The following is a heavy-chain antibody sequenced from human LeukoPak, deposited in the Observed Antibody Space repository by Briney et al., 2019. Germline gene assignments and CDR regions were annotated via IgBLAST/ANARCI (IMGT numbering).Heavy chain of an antibody. J-gene: IGHJ4*02. V-gene: IGHV1-69*04. CDR2: IIPILGIA. D-gene: IGHD2-15*01. CDR3: ARESGDCSGGSCLNY. CDR1: GGTFSSYA. Sequence: GSSVTVSCKASGGTFSSYAISWVRQAPGQGLEWMGRIIPILGIANYAQKFRGGVTITADKSTSTAYMELSSLRSEDTAVYYCARESGDCSGGSCLNYWGQGTLVTVSS.